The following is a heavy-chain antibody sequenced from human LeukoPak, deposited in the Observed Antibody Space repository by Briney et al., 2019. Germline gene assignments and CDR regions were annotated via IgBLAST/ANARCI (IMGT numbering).Heavy chain of an antibody. CDR3: AIDGYNYRYFDY. Sequence: GGSLRLSCVVSGFSISSNYMSWVRQAPGKGLEWGSVIYSGGSTYYADSVKGRFTISRDNSKNTLYLQMNSLRAVDTAQYYCAIDGYNYRYFDYWGQGTLVTVSS. V-gene: IGHV3-53*01. J-gene: IGHJ4*02. D-gene: IGHD5-24*01. CDR1: GFSISSNY. CDR2: IYSGGST.